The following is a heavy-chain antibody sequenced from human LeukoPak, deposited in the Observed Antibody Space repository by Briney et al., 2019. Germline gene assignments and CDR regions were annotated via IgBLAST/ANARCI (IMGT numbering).Heavy chain of an antibody. CDR1: GFTFSSYW. Sequence: GGSLRLSCAASGFTFSSYWMSWVRQAPGKGLEWVANIKHDGSEKYYVDSVKGRFTISRDNAKNSLYLQMNSLRAEDTAVYYCAREGHILTGYETYYYYYGMDVWGQGTTVTVSS. CDR3: AREGHILTGYETYYYYYGMDV. CDR2: IKHDGSEK. V-gene: IGHV3-7*01. J-gene: IGHJ6*02. D-gene: IGHD3-9*01.